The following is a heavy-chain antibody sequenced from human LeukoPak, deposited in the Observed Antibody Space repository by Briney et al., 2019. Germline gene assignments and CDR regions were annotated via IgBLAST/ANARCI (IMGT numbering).Heavy chain of an antibody. D-gene: IGHD3-22*01. CDR2: IRSKAYGGTT. V-gene: IGHV3-49*03. J-gene: IGHJ4*02. CDR1: GFTFGDYA. CDR3: TTGDSRTW. Sequence: GGSLRLSCTASGFTFGDYAMSWFRQAPGKGLEWVGFIRSKAYGGTTEYAASVKGRFTISRDDSKTIVYLQMNSLNTEDTSVYYCTTGDSRTWWGQGTLLTASS.